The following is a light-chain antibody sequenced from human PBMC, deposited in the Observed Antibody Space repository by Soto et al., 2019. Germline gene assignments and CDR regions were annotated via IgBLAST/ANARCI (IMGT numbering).Light chain of an antibody. J-gene: IGKJ1*01. V-gene: IGKV3-20*01. CDR3: QQYGSSPRT. CDR2: GAS. Sequence: DIVMTQSPPTLSVSPGERATLSCRASQSVSSSYLAWYQQKPGQPPSLLIYGASRRATGIPERFSGSGSGTDFTLTISRLEPEDFAVYYCQQYGSSPRTFGKGTKVDI. CDR1: QSVSSSY.